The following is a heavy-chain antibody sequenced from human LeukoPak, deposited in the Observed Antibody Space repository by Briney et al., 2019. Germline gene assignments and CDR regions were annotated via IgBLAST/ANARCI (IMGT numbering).Heavy chain of an antibody. V-gene: IGHV4-59*01. CDR1: GGSISSYY. CDR3: ARGLPLYYYDSSGYYFDY. Sequence: SETLSLTCTVSGGSISSYYWSWIRQPPGKGLEWIGYIYYSGSTNYNPSLKSRVTISVDTSKNQFSLKLSSVTAADTAVYYCARGLPLYYYDSSGYYFDYWGQGTLVTVSS. J-gene: IGHJ4*02. D-gene: IGHD3-22*01. CDR2: IYYSGST.